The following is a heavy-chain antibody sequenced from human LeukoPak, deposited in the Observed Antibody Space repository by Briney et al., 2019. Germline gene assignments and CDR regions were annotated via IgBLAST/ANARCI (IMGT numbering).Heavy chain of an antibody. D-gene: IGHD3-22*01. CDR2: INHSGST. CDR3: ARGPYYYDSSGYYLDY. CDR1: GGSFSGYY. Sequence: TSETLSLTCAVYGGSFSGYYWSWIRQPPGKGLEWIGEINHSGSTNYNPSLKSRVTISVDTSKNQFSLKLSSVTAADTAVYYCARGPYYYDSSGYYLDYWGQGTLVTVSS. V-gene: IGHV4-34*01. J-gene: IGHJ4*02.